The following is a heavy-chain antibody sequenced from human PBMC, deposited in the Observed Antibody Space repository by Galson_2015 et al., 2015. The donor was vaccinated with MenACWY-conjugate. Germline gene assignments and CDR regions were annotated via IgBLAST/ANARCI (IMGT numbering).Heavy chain of an antibody. V-gene: IGHV4-39*01. Sequence: ETLSLTCTVSGGSIYSADYWWGWIRQPPGRGLEWIASIHYSRTTHYNSSLKSRVTISVDTSKSQFSLKLSSVSAADTAVYYCARLPRGINLILEGSWGQGILVTVSS. CDR3: ARLPRGINLILEGS. CDR2: IHYSRTT. CDR1: GGSIYSADYW. J-gene: IGHJ5*02. D-gene: IGHD3-22*01.